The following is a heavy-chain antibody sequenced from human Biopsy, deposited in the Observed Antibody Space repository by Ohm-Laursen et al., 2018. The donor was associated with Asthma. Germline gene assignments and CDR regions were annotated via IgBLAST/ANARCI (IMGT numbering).Heavy chain of an antibody. CDR1: GYTFTSYY. J-gene: IGHJ5*02. V-gene: IGHV1-46*01. CDR2: INPSGGST. Sequence: ASVKVSCKASGYTFTSYYMHWVRQAPGQGLEWMGIINPSGGSTSYAQKFQGRVTMTRDTSTSTVHMELRSLASDDTAVYYCAKVDPYSGYYFREGARLLWFDPWGQGTLVTVSS. CDR3: AKVDPYSGYYFREGARLLWFDP. D-gene: IGHD1-26*01.